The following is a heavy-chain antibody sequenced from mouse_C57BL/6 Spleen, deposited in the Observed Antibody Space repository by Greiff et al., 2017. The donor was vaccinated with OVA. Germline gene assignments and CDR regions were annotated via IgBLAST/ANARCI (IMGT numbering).Heavy chain of an antibody. Sequence: VQLQQSGADLVRPGTSVKLSCKASGYAFTNYLIEWVKQRPGQGLEWIGVINTGSGGTNYNEKFKGKGTLTADKSSSTAYMQLSSLTSEDSAVYYCARGGASTVVNYMDCWGQGTTLTVSS. CDR3: ARGGASTVVNYMDC. D-gene: IGHD1-1*01. CDR1: GYAFTNYL. J-gene: IGHJ2*01. CDR2: INTGSGGT. V-gene: IGHV1-54*01.